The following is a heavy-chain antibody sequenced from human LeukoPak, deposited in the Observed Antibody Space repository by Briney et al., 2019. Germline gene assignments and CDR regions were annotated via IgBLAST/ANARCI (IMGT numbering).Heavy chain of an antibody. V-gene: IGHV3-74*01. Sequence: PGGSLRLSCAASGFTFSSYWMHWVRQAPGKGLVWVSRINSDGSSTSYADSVKGRFTISRDNAKNTLYLQMNSLRAEDTAVYHCASIHYYGSGSYNDVDYWGQGTLVTVSS. J-gene: IGHJ4*02. CDR1: GFTFSSYW. CDR2: INSDGSST. D-gene: IGHD3-10*01. CDR3: ASIHYYGSGSYNDVDY.